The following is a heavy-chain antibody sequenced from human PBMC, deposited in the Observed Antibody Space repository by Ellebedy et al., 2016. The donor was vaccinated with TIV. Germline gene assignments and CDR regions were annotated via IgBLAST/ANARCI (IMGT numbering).Heavy chain of an antibody. CDR3: GRDRTTVQTYYFDY. V-gene: IGHV3-23*01. J-gene: IGHJ4*02. D-gene: IGHD1/OR15-1a*01. CDR2: ISGSGGST. Sequence: GGSLRLSXAASGFTFSSYAMSWVRQAPGKGLEWVSAISGSGGSTYYADSVKGRFTISRDNSKNTLYLQMNSLRAEDTAVYYCGRDRTTVQTYYFDYWGQGTLVTVSS. CDR1: GFTFSSYA.